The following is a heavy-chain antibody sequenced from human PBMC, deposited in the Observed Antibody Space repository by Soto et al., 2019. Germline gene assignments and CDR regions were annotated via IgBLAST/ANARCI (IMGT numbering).Heavy chain of an antibody. CDR3: ARDWLRRDDILTPSWNFNL. J-gene: IGHJ2*01. V-gene: IGHV3-30*04. D-gene: IGHD3-9*01. CDR1: GFNFTYHA. CDR2: ISFNGRKK. Sequence: QEQLVESGGGVVRPGKSLRLSCEASGFNFTYHAMHWVRQAPGKGLEWVAVISFNGRKKFYARSVKGRFTISRDNSKNTLHLQINNLRPGDTAVYYCARDWLRRDDILTPSWNFNLWGQGTLVTAS.